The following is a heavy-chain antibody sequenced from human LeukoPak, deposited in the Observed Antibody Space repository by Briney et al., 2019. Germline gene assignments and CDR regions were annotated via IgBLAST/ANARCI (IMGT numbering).Heavy chain of an antibody. CDR1: GFTFSTCV. V-gene: IGHV3-64*01. CDR3: AAQTTLTGAYDP. CDR2: IDPNGKTT. Sequence: GGSLRLSCAASGFTFSTCVMRWVRQAPGMGLEYVSSIDPNGKTTYYANSVKGRFTISRDDSNNMLYLQMGSLTTEDMAVYYFAAQTTLTGAYDPWGQGTLVTVSS. J-gene: IGHJ5*02. D-gene: IGHD1-20*01.